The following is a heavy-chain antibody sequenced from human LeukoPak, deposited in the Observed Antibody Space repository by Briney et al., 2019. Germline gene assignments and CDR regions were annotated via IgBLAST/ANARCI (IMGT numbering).Heavy chain of an antibody. CDR2: ISSSSSYI. J-gene: IGHJ6*03. CDR3: ARDSPIYMDV. CDR1: GFTFSSYS. D-gene: IGHD3-9*01. V-gene: IGHV3-21*01. Sequence: PGGSLRLSCAASGFTFSSYSMNWVRQAPGKGLELVSSISSSSSYIYYADSVKGRFTISRDNAKNSLYLQMNSLRAEDTAVYYCARDSPIYMDVWGKGTTVTVSS.